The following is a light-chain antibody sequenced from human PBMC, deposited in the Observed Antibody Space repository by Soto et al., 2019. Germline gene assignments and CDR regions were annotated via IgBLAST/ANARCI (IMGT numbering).Light chain of an antibody. J-gene: IGKJ1*01. CDR3: KHYNSAPWT. V-gene: IGKV1-5*01. CDR1: QSVRSW. CDR2: DAS. Sequence: DIQMTQSPSTLSASVGDRVTITCRASQSVRSWLAWYQLRPGKAPKVLIYDASSLESGVPSRFSGSGSGTEFTITINSLQPDDFATYYCKHYNSAPWTVGQGTKVEIK.